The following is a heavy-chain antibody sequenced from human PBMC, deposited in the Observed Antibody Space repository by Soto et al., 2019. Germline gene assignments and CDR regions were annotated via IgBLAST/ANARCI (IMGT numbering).Heavy chain of an antibody. CDR2: IYSGGST. Sequence: EVQLVESGGGLVQPGGSLRLSCAASGFTVSSNYMSWVRQAPGKGLEWVSVIYSGGSTYYADSVKGRFTISRHNSKTPLNLQMNGRRAEDTAVYYCGRVRIDYGGGVPDYGGQGTLVTVSS. D-gene: IGHD3-16*01. J-gene: IGHJ4*02. CDR3: GRVRIDYGGGVPDY. V-gene: IGHV3-53*04. CDR1: GFTVSSNY.